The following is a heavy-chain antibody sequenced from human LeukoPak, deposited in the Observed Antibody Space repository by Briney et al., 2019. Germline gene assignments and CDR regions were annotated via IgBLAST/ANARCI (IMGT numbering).Heavy chain of an antibody. J-gene: IGHJ4*02. CDR3: AKDPAWSSSWYYFDY. CDR1: GFTFDDYG. Sequence: GGSLRLSCAASGFTFDDYGMSWVRQAPGKGLEWVAFIRYDGSNKYYADSVKGRFTISRDNSKNTLYLQMNSLRAEDTAVYYCAKDPAWSSSWYYFDYWGQGTLVTVSS. CDR2: IRYDGSNK. V-gene: IGHV3-30*02. D-gene: IGHD6-13*01.